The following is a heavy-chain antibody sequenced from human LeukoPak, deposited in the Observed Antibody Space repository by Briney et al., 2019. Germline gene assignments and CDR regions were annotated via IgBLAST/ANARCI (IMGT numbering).Heavy chain of an antibody. CDR3: AKFLPTHIVVANYYFDY. D-gene: IGHD2-21*01. V-gene: IGHV3-23*01. CDR1: RFTFSSYD. Sequence: PGGSLRFSSSASRFTFSSYDLSWLRPAQGQGLEWVSAISGSGGRTSYADSVKGRCTISRDNSKNTLYLQMNSLRAEDTAVYYCAKFLPTHIVVANYYFDYWGQGTLVTVSS. CDR2: ISGSGGRT. J-gene: IGHJ4*02.